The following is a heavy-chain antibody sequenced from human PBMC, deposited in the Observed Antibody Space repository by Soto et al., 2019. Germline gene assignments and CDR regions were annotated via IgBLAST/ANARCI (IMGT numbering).Heavy chain of an antibody. CDR2: ISYDGSNK. CDR3: AKPMDTVVTGDAFDI. Sequence: GSLRLSCAASGFTFSSYGMHWVRQAPGKGLEWVAVISYDGSNKYYADSVKGRFTISRDNSKNTLYLQMNSLRAEDTAVYYCAKPMDTVVTGDAFDIWGQGTMVTVSS. CDR1: GFTFSSYG. D-gene: IGHD2-15*01. J-gene: IGHJ3*02. V-gene: IGHV3-30*18.